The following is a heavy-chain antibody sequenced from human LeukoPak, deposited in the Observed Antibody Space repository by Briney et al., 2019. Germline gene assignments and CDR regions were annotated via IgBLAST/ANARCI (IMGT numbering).Heavy chain of an antibody. CDR1: GGSISGSNYY. Sequence: SETLSLTCTVSGGSISGSNYYWGWIRQPPGKGLEWIGYIYYSGSTNYNPSLKSRVTISVDTSKNQFSLKLSSVTAADTAVYYCARSVDGTDSLYYYYYYMDVWGKGTTVTVSS. V-gene: IGHV4-61*05. D-gene: IGHD1-1*01. CDR3: ARSVDGTDSLYYYYYYMDV. CDR2: IYYSGST. J-gene: IGHJ6*03.